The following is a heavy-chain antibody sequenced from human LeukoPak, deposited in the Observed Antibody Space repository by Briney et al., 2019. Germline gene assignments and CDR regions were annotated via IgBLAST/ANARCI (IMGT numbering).Heavy chain of an antibody. CDR1: GGSFSGYY. D-gene: IGHD2-15*01. CDR2: INHSGST. CDR3: ARGLGYCSGGSCYSLIRYYYGMDV. Sequence: SETLSLTCAVYGGSFSGYYWSWIRQPLGKGLEWIGEINHSGSTNYNPSLKSRVTISVDTSKNQFSLKLSSVTAADTAVYYCARGLGYCSGGSCYSLIRYYYGMDVWGQGTTVTVSS. V-gene: IGHV4-34*01. J-gene: IGHJ6*02.